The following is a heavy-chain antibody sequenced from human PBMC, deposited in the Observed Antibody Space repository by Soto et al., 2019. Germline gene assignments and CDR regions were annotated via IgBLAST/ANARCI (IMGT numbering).Heavy chain of an antibody. CDR2: IGTAGDT. CDR1: GFTFSDHS. J-gene: IGHJ3*02. D-gene: IGHD6-6*01. V-gene: IGHV3-13*01. Sequence: GGSLRLSCAASGFTFSDHSLNWIRQAPGKGLEWISSIGTAGDTYYPGSVKGRFTISRENAKNSLYLQMNSLRAGDTAVYYCARGIAARHDAFDIWGQGTMVTVSS. CDR3: ARGIAARHDAFDI.